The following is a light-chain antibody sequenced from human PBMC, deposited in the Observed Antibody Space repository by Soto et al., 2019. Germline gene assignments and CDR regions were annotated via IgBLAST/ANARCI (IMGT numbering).Light chain of an antibody. CDR2: AAS. V-gene: IGKV1-39*01. CDR1: QSISSY. J-gene: IGKJ3*01. CDR3: QHSYSTPPWT. Sequence: DIQMTQSPSSLSASVGDRVTITCRASQSISSYLNWYQQKPGKAPKLLIYAASSLQSGVPSRFSGSGSGTDFTLTISSLQPEDFATNYCQHSYSTPPWTFGPGTKVDIK.